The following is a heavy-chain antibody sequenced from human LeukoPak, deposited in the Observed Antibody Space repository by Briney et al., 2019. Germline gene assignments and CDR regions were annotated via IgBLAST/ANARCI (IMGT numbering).Heavy chain of an antibody. CDR3: ARVFKGYYYLADF. V-gene: IGHV3-48*01. CDR2: ISTSGTTT. CDR1: GFTFSSYS. J-gene: IGHJ4*02. Sequence: PGGSLRLSCAASGFTFSSYSMNWVRQAPGKGLEWVSYISTSGTTTYYADSVKGRFTISRDNAQNSLYLQMNSPRAEDTAVYYCARVFKGYYYLADFWGQGTLVTVSS. D-gene: IGHD3-22*01.